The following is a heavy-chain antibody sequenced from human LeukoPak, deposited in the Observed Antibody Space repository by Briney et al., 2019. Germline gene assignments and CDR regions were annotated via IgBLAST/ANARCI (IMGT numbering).Heavy chain of an antibody. CDR3: AKENDYDFWSGQFDY. Sequence: GGSLRLSCAASGFTFSSYAMSWVRQAPGKGLEWVSAISGSGGSTYYADSVKGRFTISRDNSKNTLYLQMNSLRAEDTAVHYCAKENDYDFWSGQFDYWGQGTLVTVSS. CDR2: ISGSGGST. V-gene: IGHV3-23*01. D-gene: IGHD3-3*01. CDR1: GFTFSSYA. J-gene: IGHJ4*02.